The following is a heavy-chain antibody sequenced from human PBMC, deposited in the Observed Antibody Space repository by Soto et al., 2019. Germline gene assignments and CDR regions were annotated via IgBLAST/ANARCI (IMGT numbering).Heavy chain of an antibody. Sequence: PGGSLRLSCAASGFSVITNYMSWVRQAPGKGLEWVSIIHSGGNTYFADSVKGRFTISRDSSKNTLYLQMNSLRSEDTAMYFCARDFTSWGQGTPVTVS. CDR3: ARDFTS. J-gene: IGHJ4*02. V-gene: IGHV3-53*01. CDR1: GFSVITNY. CDR2: IHSGGNT.